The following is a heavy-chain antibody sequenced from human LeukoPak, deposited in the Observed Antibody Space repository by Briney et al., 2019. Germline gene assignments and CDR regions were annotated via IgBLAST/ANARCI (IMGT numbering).Heavy chain of an antibody. CDR1: GYSISSGYY. V-gene: IGHV4-38-2*01. CDR3: ARVKRGYSYEEFYYYYYMDV. D-gene: IGHD5-18*01. CDR2: IYHSGST. J-gene: IGHJ6*03. Sequence: SETLSLTCAVSGYSISSGYYWGWIRQPPGKGLEWIGSIYHSGSTYYNPSLKSRVTISVDTSKNQFSLRLSSMTAADTAVYYCARVKRGYSYEEFYYYYYMDVWGKGTTVTVSS.